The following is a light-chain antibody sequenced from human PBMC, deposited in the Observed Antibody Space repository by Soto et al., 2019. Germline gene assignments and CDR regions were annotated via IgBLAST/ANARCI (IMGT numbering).Light chain of an antibody. CDR1: SSDVGGYNY. CDR3: CSYAGSYRYV. J-gene: IGLJ1*01. Sequence: QSALTQPRSVSRSPGQSVTISCTGTSSDVGGYNYVSWYQQHPGKAPKLMIYDVSKRPSGVPDRFSGSKSGNTASLTISGLQAEDEADYYCCSYAGSYRYVFGTGTKVTVL. V-gene: IGLV2-11*01. CDR2: DVS.